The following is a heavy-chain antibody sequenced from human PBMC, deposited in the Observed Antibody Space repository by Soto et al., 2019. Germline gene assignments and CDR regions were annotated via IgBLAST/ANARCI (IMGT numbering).Heavy chain of an antibody. V-gene: IGHV3-23*01. CDR3: AKGASLPPKYYYYYYMDV. J-gene: IGHJ6*03. Sequence: EVQLLESGGGLVQPGGSLRLYCAASGFTFSSYAMSWVRQAPGKGLEWVSAISGSGGSTYYADSVKGRFTISRDNSKNTLYLQMNSRRAEDTAVYYCAKGASLPPKYYYYYYMDVWGKGTTVTVSS. CDR2: ISGSGGST. CDR1: GFTFSSYA.